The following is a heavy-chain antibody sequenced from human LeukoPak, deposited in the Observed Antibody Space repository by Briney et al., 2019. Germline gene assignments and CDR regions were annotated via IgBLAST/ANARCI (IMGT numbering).Heavy chain of an antibody. CDR2: ITGSGGTT. Sequence: PGGSLRLSCLASGLTFRDHAMTWVRQTPGKGLEWVSGITGSGGTTYHAESVKGRFTIARDNSKNTLYLQMNSLRAEDTAIYYCASRVAGEMYVPVFDYWGQGTLVTVSS. D-gene: IGHD2-21*01. J-gene: IGHJ4*02. CDR3: ASRVAGEMYVPVFDY. V-gene: IGHV3-23*01. CDR1: GLTFRDHA.